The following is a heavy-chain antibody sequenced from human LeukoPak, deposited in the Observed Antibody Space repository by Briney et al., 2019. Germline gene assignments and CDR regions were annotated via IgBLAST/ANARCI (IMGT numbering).Heavy chain of an antibody. J-gene: IGHJ6*03. CDR1: GGSISSYY. V-gene: IGHV4-4*07. Sequence: SETLSLTCTVSGGSISSYYWSWIRQPAGKGLEWIGRIYTSGSTNYNPSLKSRVTMSVDTSKNTFSLKLSSVTAADTAVYYCARDDYGGSPYYYYMDVWGKGTTVTVSS. CDR2: IYTSGST. D-gene: IGHD4-23*01. CDR3: ARDDYGGSPYYYYMDV.